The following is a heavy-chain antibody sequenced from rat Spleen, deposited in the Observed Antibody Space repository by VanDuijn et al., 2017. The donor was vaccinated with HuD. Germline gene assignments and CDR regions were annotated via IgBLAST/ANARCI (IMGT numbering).Heavy chain of an antibody. V-gene: IGHV5-29*01. J-gene: IGHJ1*01. CDR2: ISYDGITT. D-gene: IGHD1-2*01. CDR1: GFTFKNYG. CDR3: TTGTIAAPYWYFDF. Sequence: EVQLVESGGGLVQPGRSLKVSCAASGFTFKNYGMAWVRQAPTKGLEWVAAISYDGITTYYRDYVRGRFTISSDNAKTTLYLQMDRLRSEDTATYYCTTGTIAAPYWYFDFWGPGTMVTVSS.